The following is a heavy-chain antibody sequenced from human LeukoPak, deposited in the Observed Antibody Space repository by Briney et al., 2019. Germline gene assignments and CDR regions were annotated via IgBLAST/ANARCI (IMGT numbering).Heavy chain of an antibody. CDR3: ARDIDWNFLS. J-gene: IGHJ5*02. D-gene: IGHD1-7*01. V-gene: IGHV4-61*02. CDR2: IYTSGST. Sequence: SQTLSLTCTVSGGSISSGSYYWGWIRQPAGKGLEWIGRIYTSGSTNYNPSLESRVTISVDTSKNQFSLRLTSVTAADTAVYYCARDIDWNFLSWGQGTLVTVSS. CDR1: GGSISSGSYY.